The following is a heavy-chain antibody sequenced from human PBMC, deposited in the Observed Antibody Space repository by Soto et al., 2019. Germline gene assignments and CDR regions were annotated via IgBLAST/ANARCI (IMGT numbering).Heavy chain of an antibody. CDR2: INHRGSA. CDR1: GGSISSSSYY. CDR3: ARYNAASGTYYFDF. V-gene: IGHV4-39*07. J-gene: IGHJ4*02. Sequence: SETLSLTCTVSGGSISSSSYYWGWVRQPPGKGPEWIGEINHRGSANYNPSLKSRVTISVDISKSQFSLRLTSVTAADTAVYYCARYNAASGTYYFDFWGQGAPVTVSS. D-gene: IGHD6-13*01.